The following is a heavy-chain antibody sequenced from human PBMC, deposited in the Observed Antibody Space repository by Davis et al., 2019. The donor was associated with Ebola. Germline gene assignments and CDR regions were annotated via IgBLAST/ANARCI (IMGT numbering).Heavy chain of an antibody. Sequence: PGGSLRLSCAASGFTFSSYAMSWVRQAPGKGLEWVSAISGSGGSTYYADSVKGRFTISRDNSKNTLYLQMNSLRAEDTAVYYCAKEGLNDYSNYEYYYYYGMDVWGQGTTVTVSS. CDR3: AKEGLNDYSNYEYYYYYGMDV. D-gene: IGHD4-11*01. J-gene: IGHJ6*02. CDR2: ISGSGGST. V-gene: IGHV3-23*01. CDR1: GFTFSSYA.